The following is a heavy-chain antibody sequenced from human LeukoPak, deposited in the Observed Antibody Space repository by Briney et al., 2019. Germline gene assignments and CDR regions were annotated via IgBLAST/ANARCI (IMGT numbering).Heavy chain of an antibody. V-gene: IGHV4-59*01. Sequence: SETLSLTCTVSGGSISGYYWSWIRQPPGKGLEWIGYIYYSGSTSHNPSLKSRVTISVDTSKNQFSLKLSSVTAADTAVYYCAREISIYGDPHYFDYWGQGTLVTVSS. D-gene: IGHD4-17*01. CDR2: IYYSGST. CDR3: AREISIYGDPHYFDY. CDR1: GGSISGYY. J-gene: IGHJ4*02.